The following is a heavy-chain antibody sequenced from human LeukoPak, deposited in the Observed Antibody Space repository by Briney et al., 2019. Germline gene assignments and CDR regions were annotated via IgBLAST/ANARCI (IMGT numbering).Heavy chain of an antibody. Sequence: PSETLSLTCAVYGGSFSGYYWSWIRQPPGKGLEWIGEINHSGSTNYNPSLKSRVTISVDTSKNQFSLKLSSVTAADTAVYYCARTFYGSGSSFDYWGQGTLVTVSS. J-gene: IGHJ4*02. CDR1: GGSFSGYY. D-gene: IGHD3-10*01. V-gene: IGHV4-34*01. CDR3: ARTFYGSGSSFDY. CDR2: INHSGST.